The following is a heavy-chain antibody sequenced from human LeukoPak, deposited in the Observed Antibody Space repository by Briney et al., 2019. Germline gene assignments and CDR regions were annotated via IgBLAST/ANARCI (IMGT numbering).Heavy chain of an antibody. J-gene: IGHJ4*02. V-gene: IGHV3-7*04. CDR1: GFTFSGYW. CDR2: IKQDGSEK. CDR3: ARGLRYDYFDN. D-gene: IGHD4-17*01. Sequence: PGGSLRLSCAASGFTFSGYWMSWVRQAPGKALEWVASIKQDGSEKYYVDSVKGRFTISRDNAKNSLYLQKTSLRAEDTAVYYCARGLRYDYFDNWGQGTLVTVSS.